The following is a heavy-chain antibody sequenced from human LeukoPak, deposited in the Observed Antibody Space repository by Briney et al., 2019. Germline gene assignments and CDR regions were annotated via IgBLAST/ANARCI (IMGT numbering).Heavy chain of an antibody. D-gene: IGHD2-2*01. CDR1: GFTFSSYW. Sequence: GGSLRLSCAASGFTFSSYWMTWVRQAPGKGLEWVANVKQDGSEKYYVDSVEGRFTISRDNAKNSLYLQMNSLRAEDTAVYYRASSPGVPAAYYYYYMDVWGKGTTVTVSS. J-gene: IGHJ6*03. V-gene: IGHV3-7*01. CDR3: ASSPGVPAAYYYYYMDV. CDR2: VKQDGSEK.